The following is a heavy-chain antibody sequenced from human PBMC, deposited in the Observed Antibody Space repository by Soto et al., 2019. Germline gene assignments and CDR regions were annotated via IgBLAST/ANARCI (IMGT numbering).Heavy chain of an antibody. V-gene: IGHV4-59*01. CDR1: GCSISSYY. J-gene: IGHJ6*02. Sequence: XETLSLTCTVSGCSISSYYWSWIRQPPGKGLEWIGYIYYSGSTNYNPSLKSRVTISVDTSKNQFSLKLSSVTAADTAVYYCARDRALYYYYYGMDAWGQGTTVTVSS. CDR3: ARDRALYYYYYGMDA. CDR2: IYYSGST.